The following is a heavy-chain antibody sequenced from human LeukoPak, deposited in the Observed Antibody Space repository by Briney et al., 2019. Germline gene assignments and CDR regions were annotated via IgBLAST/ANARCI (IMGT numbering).Heavy chain of an antibody. CDR1: GYTFTSYY. CDR2: INPSDGST. D-gene: IGHD5-24*01. V-gene: IGHV1-46*01. CDR3: AREMATIVKDYYYYGMDV. J-gene: IGHJ6*02. Sequence: ASMKVSCKASGYTFTSYYMHWVRQAPGQGLEWMGIINPSDGSTSYAQKFQGRVTMTRDTSTSTVYMELSSLRSEDTAVYYCAREMATIVKDYYYYGMDVWGQGTTVTVSS.